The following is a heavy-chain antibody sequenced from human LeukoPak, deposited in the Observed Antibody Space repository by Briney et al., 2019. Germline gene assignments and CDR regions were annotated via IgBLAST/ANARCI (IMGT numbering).Heavy chain of an antibody. D-gene: IGHD3-10*01. CDR2: IYYSGST. CDR1: GGSISSYY. Sequence: SETLSLTCTVSGGSISSYYWSWIRQPPGKGLEWIGYIYYSGSTNYNPSLKSRVTISVDTSKNQFSLKLSSVTAADTAVYYCARRLRSPSWFDPWGQGTLVTVSS. CDR3: ARRLRSPSWFDP. V-gene: IGHV4-59*08. J-gene: IGHJ5*02.